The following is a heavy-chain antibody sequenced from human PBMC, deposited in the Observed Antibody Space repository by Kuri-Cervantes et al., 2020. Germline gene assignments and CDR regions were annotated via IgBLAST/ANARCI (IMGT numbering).Heavy chain of an antibody. CDR1: GFTFSGYA. Sequence: GGSLRLSCAASGFTFSGYAMHWVRQAPGKGLEWVAVISYDGSNKYYADSVKGRFTISRDNSKNTLYLQMNSLRAEDTAVYYCAKELLWFGEYDTYYYYGMDVWGQGTTVTVSS. D-gene: IGHD3-10*01. CDR3: AKELLWFGEYDTYYYYGMDV. CDR2: ISYDGSNK. V-gene: IGHV3-30-3*01. J-gene: IGHJ6*02.